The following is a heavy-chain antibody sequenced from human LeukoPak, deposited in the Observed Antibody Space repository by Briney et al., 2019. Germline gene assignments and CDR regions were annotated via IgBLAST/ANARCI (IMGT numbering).Heavy chain of an antibody. CDR1: GYTLTSHY. CDR3: ARGGSTGIFDY. J-gene: IGHJ4*02. Sequence: GASVKVSCRASGYTLTSHYMHWVRQAPGQGLEWMGTINPSGGSTSYAQKFQGRVTMTRDTSTSTVYMEVSSLTSEDTAVYYCARGGSTGIFDYWGQGALVTVSP. CDR2: INPSGGST. V-gene: IGHV1-46*03. D-gene: IGHD3-10*01.